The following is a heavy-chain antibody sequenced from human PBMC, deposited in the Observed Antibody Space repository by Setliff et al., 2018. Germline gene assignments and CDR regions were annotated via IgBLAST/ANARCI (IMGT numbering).Heavy chain of an antibody. Sequence: SETLSLTCTVSGASISTTTFYWGWIRQPPGKGLEWIGSISYSGSTYYNPSLRSRVTISLDTSKNQFSLKLRSFSAADTAVYYCARGGTFRYFDYWGQGTPVTVSS. CDR2: ISYSGST. CDR3: ARGGTFRYFDY. J-gene: IGHJ4*02. D-gene: IGHD5-12*01. V-gene: IGHV4-39*07. CDR1: GASISTTTFY.